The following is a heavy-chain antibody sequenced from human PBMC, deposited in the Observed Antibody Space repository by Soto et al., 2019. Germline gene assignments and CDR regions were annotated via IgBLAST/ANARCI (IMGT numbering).Heavy chain of an antibody. J-gene: IGHJ4*02. Sequence: PGGSLRLSCVASGFNFGDFGMHWVRQAPGKGLEWLTVISNDENIKQDSVRGRFAIARDNSKNTLHLHLTSLRAEDTAIYYCARGLRGVLDYWGQGTLVTVSS. CDR1: GFNFGDFG. CDR2: ISNDENIK. D-gene: IGHD5-12*01. CDR3: ARGLRGVLDY. V-gene: IGHV3-33*01.